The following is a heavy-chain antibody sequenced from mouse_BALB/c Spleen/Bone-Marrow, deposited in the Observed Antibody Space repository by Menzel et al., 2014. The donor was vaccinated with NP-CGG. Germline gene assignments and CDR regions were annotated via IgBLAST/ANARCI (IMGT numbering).Heavy chain of an antibody. D-gene: IGHD1-1*01. CDR3: AREDMGYSSYDWFAY. V-gene: IGHV1S41*01. Sequence: DLVKPGASVKLSCKASGYTFTSYWINWIKQRPGQGLEWIGRIAPGSGSTYYNEMFKGKATLTVDTSSSTAYIQLSSLSSDDSAVYFCAREDMGYSSYDWFAYWGQGTLVTVSA. CDR1: GYTFTSYW. CDR2: IAPGSGST. J-gene: IGHJ3*01.